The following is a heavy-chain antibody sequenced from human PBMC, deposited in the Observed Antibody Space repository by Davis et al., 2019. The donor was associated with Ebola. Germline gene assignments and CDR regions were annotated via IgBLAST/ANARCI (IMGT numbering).Heavy chain of an antibody. CDR2: IYHSGST. CDR1: GGSISSYY. V-gene: IGHV4-59*12. Sequence: MPSETLSLTCTVSGGSISSYYWSWIRQPPGKGLEWIGEIYHSGSTNYNPSLKSRVTISVDKSKNQFSLKLSSVTAADTAVYYCARFGYYRGYYGMDVWGQGTTVTVSS. J-gene: IGHJ6*02. CDR3: ARFGYYRGYYGMDV. D-gene: IGHD3-3*01.